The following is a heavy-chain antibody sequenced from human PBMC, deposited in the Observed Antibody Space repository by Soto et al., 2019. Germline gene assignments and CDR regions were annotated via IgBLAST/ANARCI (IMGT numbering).Heavy chain of an antibody. D-gene: IGHD3-16*01. CDR3: ARDGDVNTGLGKDY. J-gene: IGHJ4*02. CDR2: IWYDGGNK. V-gene: IGHV3-33*01. Sequence: QVQLVESGGGVVQPGRSLRLSCAASGFTFSNYGMHWVRQAPGKGLEWVSFIWYDGGNKYYAESVKGRFTISRDNSKKPLFLQMNSMRAEDTAVYYGARDGDVNTGLGKDYWGQGTLVTVSS. CDR1: GFTFSNYG.